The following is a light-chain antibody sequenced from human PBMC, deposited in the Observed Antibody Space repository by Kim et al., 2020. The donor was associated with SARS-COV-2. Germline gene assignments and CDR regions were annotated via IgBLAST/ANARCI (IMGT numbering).Light chain of an antibody. V-gene: IGKV3-20*01. CDR2: RVS. CDR1: RTVTNNY. J-gene: IGKJ1*01. Sequence: EIVLTQSPGTLSLSPGERATLSCRASRTVTNNYLAWYQQKPGQAPRLLIYRVSSRATGVPDRFSGSGSGTDFTLTISRLEPEDFALFYCQQYESSPTFGQGTKVDIK. CDR3: QQYESSPT.